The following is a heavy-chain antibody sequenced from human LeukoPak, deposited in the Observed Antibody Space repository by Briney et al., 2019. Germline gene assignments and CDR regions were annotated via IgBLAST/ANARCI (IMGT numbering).Heavy chain of an antibody. CDR1: GFTFSTYW. V-gene: IGHV3-74*01. CDR3: TTERWDSSRHLYYFDY. CDR2: INSDGRST. J-gene: IGHJ4*02. Sequence: PGGSLRLSCAASGFTFSTYWMHWVRQAPGKGLVWVSRINSDGRSTNYADSVKGRFTISRDNAKNTLYLQMNSLKIEDTAVYHCTTERWDSSRHLYYFDYWGQGALVTVSS. D-gene: IGHD6-13*01.